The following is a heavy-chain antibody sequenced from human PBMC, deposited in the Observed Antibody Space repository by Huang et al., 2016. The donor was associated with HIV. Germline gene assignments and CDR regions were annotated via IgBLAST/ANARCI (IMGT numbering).Heavy chain of an antibody. Sequence: QVQLVESGGGVVQPGGSLRLSCAASGFTFIYYGMHWVRQAPGKGLEGVAFIRYDGTNKYYGDSVKGRFTLARDNSKNTLYLQMSSLRPEDTAVYYCARDPRIAATEGGWFDPWGQGTLVTVSS. V-gene: IGHV3-30*02. CDR1: GFTFIYYG. D-gene: IGHD6-13*01. CDR2: IRYDGTNK. J-gene: IGHJ5*02. CDR3: ARDPRIAATEGGWFDP.